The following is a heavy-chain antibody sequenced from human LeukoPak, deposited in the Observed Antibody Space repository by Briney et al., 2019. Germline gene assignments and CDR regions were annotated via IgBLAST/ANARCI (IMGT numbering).Heavy chain of an antibody. CDR3: AKALKRNFDY. J-gene: IGHJ4*02. CDR1: GFTFSSYG. V-gene: IGHV3-30*02. Sequence: GRTLRLSCAASGFTFSSYGMHWVRQAPGKGLEWVAFIRYDGSNKYCADSVKGRFTISRDNSKNTLYLQMNSLRAEDTAVYYCAKALKRNFDYWGQGTLVTVSS. CDR2: IRYDGSNK.